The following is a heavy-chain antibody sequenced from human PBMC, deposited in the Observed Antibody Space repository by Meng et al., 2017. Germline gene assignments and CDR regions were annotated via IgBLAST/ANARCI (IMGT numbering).Heavy chain of an antibody. CDR1: GFTFSSYA. J-gene: IGHJ4*02. CDR2: ISYDGSNK. D-gene: IGHD5-18*01. CDR3: ARATELPVRHTAMVTRGPLED. Sequence: GESLKISCAASGFTFSSYAMHWVRQAPGKGLEWVAVISYDGSNKYYADSVKGRFTISRDNSKNTLYLQMNSLRAEDTAVYYCARATELPVRHTAMVTRGPLEDWGQGTLVTVSS. V-gene: IGHV3-30*04.